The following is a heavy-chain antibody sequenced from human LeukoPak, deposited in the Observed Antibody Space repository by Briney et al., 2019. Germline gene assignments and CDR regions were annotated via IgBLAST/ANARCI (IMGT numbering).Heavy chain of an antibody. CDR2: ISAYNGNT. J-gene: IGHJ4*02. Sequence: ASVKVSCKASGCTFTSYGISWVRQAPGQGLEWIGWISAYNGNTNYAQKLQGRVTMTTDTSTSTAYMELRSLRSDDTAVYYCARDYVGATDFDYWGQGTLVTVSS. D-gene: IGHD1-26*01. V-gene: IGHV1-18*01. CDR1: GCTFTSYG. CDR3: ARDYVGATDFDY.